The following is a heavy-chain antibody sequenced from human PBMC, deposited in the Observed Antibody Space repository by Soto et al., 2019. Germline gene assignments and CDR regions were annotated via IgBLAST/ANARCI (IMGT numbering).Heavy chain of an antibody. J-gene: IGHJ3*02. Sequence: PSETLPLTCTVSPGSISSYYWSWIRQPAGKGLEWIGRIYTSGSTNYNPSLKCRVTMSVDTSKNQFSLKLCSVTAADPAAHDCAIVEGQQLVPSDAFNIWGQRRRVTVSS. V-gene: IGHV4-4*07. D-gene: IGHD6-13*01. CDR2: IYTSGST. CDR1: PGSISSYY. CDR3: AIVEGQQLVPSDAFNI.